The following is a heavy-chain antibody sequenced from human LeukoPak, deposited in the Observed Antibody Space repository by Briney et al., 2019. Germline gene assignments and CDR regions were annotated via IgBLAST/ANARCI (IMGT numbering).Heavy chain of an antibody. CDR1: TSDFSDYY. J-gene: IGHJ4*02. CDR2: ISSSGATI. Sequence: GGSLRLSCAASTSDFSDYYMSWIRQAPGKGLEWVSYISSSGATIYYADSVKGRFTISRDNSNNTLYLQLNNVRTEDTATYFCAKEQYPGYFDFWGQGTLVTVSA. CDR3: AKEQYPGYFDF. V-gene: IGHV3-11*04. D-gene: IGHD1-14*01.